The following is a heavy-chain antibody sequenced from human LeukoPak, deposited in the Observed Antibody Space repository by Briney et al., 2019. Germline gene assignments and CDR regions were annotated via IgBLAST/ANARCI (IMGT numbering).Heavy chain of an antibody. CDR2: IYYSGST. CDR3: AREVGATADGAFDI. D-gene: IGHD1-26*01. CDR1: GGSISSYY. V-gene: IGHV4-59*01. J-gene: IGHJ3*02. Sequence: SETLSLTCTVSGGSISSYYWSWIRQPTGKGLEWSGYIYYSGSTNYNPSLKSRVTISVDTSKNQFSLKLSSVTAADTAVYYCAREVGATADGAFDIWGQGTMVTVSS.